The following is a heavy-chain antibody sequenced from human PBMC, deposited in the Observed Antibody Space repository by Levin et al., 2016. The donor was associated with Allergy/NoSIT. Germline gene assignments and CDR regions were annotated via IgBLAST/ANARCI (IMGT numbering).Heavy chain of an antibody. Sequence: ASVKVSCKASGYTFTSYAMHWVRQAPGQRLEWMGWINAGNGNTKYSQKFQGRVTITRDTSASTAYMELSSLRSEDTAVYYCARDRITGTNHPIDYWGQGTLVTVSS. V-gene: IGHV1-3*01. CDR1: GYTFTSYA. D-gene: IGHD1-7*01. J-gene: IGHJ4*02. CDR3: ARDRITGTNHPIDY. CDR2: INAGNGNT.